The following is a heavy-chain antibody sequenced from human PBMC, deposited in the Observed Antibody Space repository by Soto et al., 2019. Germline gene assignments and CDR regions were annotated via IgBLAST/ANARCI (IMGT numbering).Heavy chain of an antibody. V-gene: IGHV1-3*01. Sequence: QVQLVQSGAEVKEPGASVKVSCKASGYTFAGYAMHWVRQAPGQRLEWMGWINGGNGYTKYSQKFQGRVTITRDTSASTAYMELSSLTSEDTAVYYCARGLYSNPHLDYWGQGTLVTVSS. D-gene: IGHD4-4*01. CDR2: INGGNGYT. J-gene: IGHJ4*02. CDR3: ARGLYSNPHLDY. CDR1: GYTFAGYA.